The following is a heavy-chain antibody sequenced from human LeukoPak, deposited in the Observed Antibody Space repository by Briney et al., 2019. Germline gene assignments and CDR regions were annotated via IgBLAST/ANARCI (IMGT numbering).Heavy chain of an antibody. V-gene: IGHV3-20*04. CDR1: GFTFSSYE. CDR3: ARDRYSYGFDY. D-gene: IGHD5-18*01. J-gene: IGHJ4*02. Sequence: PGGSLRLSCAASGFTFSSYEMNWVRQAPGKGLEWVSGINWNGGSTGYADSVKGRFTISRDNAKNSLYLQMNSLRAEDTALYYCARDRYSYGFDYWGQGTLVTVSS. CDR2: INWNGGST.